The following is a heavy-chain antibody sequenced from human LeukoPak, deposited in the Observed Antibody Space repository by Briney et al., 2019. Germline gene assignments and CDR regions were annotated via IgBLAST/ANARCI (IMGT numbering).Heavy chain of an antibody. CDR3: AREVIIRGVTHFDY. D-gene: IGHD3-10*01. J-gene: IGHJ4*02. V-gene: IGHV4-4*07. CDR1: GGSISTYF. Sequence: SETLSLTCTVSGGSISTYFWSWIRQPAGKGLEWIGRIYDSGTNYNPSLKSRVTMSADTSKNQFSLKLSSVTAADTAVYFCAREVIIRGVTHFDYWGQGALVTVSS. CDR2: IYDSGT.